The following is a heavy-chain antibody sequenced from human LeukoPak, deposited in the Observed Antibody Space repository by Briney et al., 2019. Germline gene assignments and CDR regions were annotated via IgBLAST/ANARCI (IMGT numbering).Heavy chain of an antibody. J-gene: IGHJ5*02. CDR2: IYHSGST. D-gene: IGHD6-13*01. Sequence: PSETLSLTCTVSGYSIDSGYYWGWLRQPPGKGLEGIGSIYHSGSTYYNPSLKRRVTISLDTPKNQFSLKLSSVPAADTAVYYCARDGTWHSSSWYSTWFDPWGQGTLVTVSS. CDR1: GYSIDSGYY. CDR3: ARDGTWHSSSWYSTWFDP. V-gene: IGHV4-38-2*02.